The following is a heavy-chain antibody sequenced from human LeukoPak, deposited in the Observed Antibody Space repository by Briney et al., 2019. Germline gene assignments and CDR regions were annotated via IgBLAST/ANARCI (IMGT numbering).Heavy chain of an antibody. CDR3: AKDRELGRWLQLRTPFDY. V-gene: IGHV3-33*06. CDR2: IWYDGNNK. CDR1: GFIFSSYG. Sequence: GRSLRLSCVASGFIFSSYGMHWVRQAPGKGLEWVAAIWYDGNNKYYGDSVKGRFTISRDNSKNTLYLQMNSLRAEDTAVYYCAKDRELGRWLQLRTPFDYWGQGTLVTVSS. D-gene: IGHD5-24*01. J-gene: IGHJ4*02.